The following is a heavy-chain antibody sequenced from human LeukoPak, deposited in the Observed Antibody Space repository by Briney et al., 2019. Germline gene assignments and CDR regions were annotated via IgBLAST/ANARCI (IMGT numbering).Heavy chain of an antibody. V-gene: IGHV1-18*01. J-gene: IGHJ3*02. CDR3: AVVPAAIERDAFDI. CDR1: GYTFTSYG. Sequence: ASVKVSCKASGYTFTSYGISWVRQAPGQWLEWMGWISAYSGNTNYAQKLKGRVTMTTDTSTSTAYMELRSLRSDDTAVYYCAVVPAAIERDAFDIWGQGTMVTVSS. D-gene: IGHD2-2*01. CDR2: ISAYSGNT.